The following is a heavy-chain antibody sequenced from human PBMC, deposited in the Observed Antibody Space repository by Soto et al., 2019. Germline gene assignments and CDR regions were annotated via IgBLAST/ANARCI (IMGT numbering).Heavy chain of an antibody. V-gene: IGHV3-48*03. CDR1: GFTFSSYE. J-gene: IGHJ4*02. CDR2: ISSSGSTI. Sequence: EVQLVESGGGLVQPGGSLRLSCAASGFTFSSYEMNWVRQAPGKGLEWVSYISSSGSTIYYADSVKGRFTISRDNAKNSLYLQMNSRRAEDTAVYYCARVPLSGMATIGGGGDYGGQGTLVTVSS. D-gene: IGHD3-16*01. CDR3: ARVPLSGMATIGGGGDY.